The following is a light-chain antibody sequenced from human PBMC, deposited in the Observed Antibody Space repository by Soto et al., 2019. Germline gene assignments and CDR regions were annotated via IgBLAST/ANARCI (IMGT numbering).Light chain of an antibody. CDR2: DTS. V-gene: IGKV3-15*01. Sequence: EIVLTQSPGTLSLSPGERATLSFSASQSVSSSYLAWYQHKPGQAPRVLIYDTSTRAAGIPARFSGSGSETNFTLTIITLQSEDFAVYYCQQYNTWRSLTFGQGTRLEIK. CDR3: QQYNTWRSLT. J-gene: IGKJ5*01. CDR1: QSVSSSY.